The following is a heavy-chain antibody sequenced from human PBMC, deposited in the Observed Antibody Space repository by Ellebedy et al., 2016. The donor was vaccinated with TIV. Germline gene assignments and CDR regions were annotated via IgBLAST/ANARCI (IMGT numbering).Heavy chain of an antibody. CDR2: LLLSGST. V-gene: IGHV4-34*01. D-gene: IGHD3-22*01. Sequence: MPSETLSLTCAVYGASSSAYYWSWIRQPPGKGLEWIGELLLSGSTNYNPSLKSRVTISADTSKNQFSLNLSSVTAADTAVYYCARGSHYMRVVVFTSDAFEIWGQGTMVTVSS. CDR3: ARGSHYMRVVVFTSDAFEI. CDR1: GASSSAYY. J-gene: IGHJ3*02.